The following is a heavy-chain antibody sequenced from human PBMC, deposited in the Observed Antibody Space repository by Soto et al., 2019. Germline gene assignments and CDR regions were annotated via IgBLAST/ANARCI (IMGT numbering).Heavy chain of an antibody. V-gene: IGHV5-51*01. Sequence: GESLKISCKGSGYSFTSYWIGWVRQMPGKGLEWMGIIYPGDSDTRYSPSFQGQVTISADKSISTAYLQWSSLKASDTAMYYCARHYSSGWYRYDAFDIWGQGTMVTVSS. CDR2: IYPGDSDT. J-gene: IGHJ3*02. CDR3: ARHYSSGWYRYDAFDI. CDR1: GYSFTSYW. D-gene: IGHD6-19*01.